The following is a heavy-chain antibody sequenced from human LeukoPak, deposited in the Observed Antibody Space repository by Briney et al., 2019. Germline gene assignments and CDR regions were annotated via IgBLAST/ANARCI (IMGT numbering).Heavy chain of an antibody. CDR3: ARDPYPDVVVPAATGYYYYGMDV. Sequence: GGSLRLSCAASGFTFSSYGMHWVRQAPGKGLEWVAVILSDGSKEFYTDSVKGRFTISRDNSKNTLYLQMNSLRAEDTAVYYCARDPYPDVVVPAATGYYYYGMDVWGQGTTVTVSS. J-gene: IGHJ6*02. CDR1: GFTFSSYG. CDR2: ILSDGSKE. D-gene: IGHD2-2*01. V-gene: IGHV3-33*01.